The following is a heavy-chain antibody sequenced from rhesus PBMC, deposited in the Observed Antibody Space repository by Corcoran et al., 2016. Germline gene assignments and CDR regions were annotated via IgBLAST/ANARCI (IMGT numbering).Heavy chain of an antibody. CDR1: GGSVSSSNW. J-gene: IGHJ4*01. CDR3: ARDIAAGSNFDY. CDR2: ISGSSGST. V-gene: IGHV4-65*01. Sequence: QVQLQESGPGLVKPSETLSLTRAVSGGSVSSSNWWSWNRQPPGKGLEGIGYISGSSGSTYYNPPLKSRVPISTDTSKNQFSRKLSSVAAADAAVYYCARDIAAGSNFDYGGQGVLVTVSS. D-gene: IGHD6-13*01.